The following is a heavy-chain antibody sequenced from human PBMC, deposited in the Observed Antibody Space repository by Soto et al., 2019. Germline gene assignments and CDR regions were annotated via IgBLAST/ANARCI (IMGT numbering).Heavy chain of an antibody. CDR3: ARVDGSGSYLLY. CDR2: INPSGGST. Sequence: ASMKVSCKASGYTFTSYYMRWVRQAPGQGLEWMGIINPSGGSTSYAQKFQGRVTMTRDTSTSTVYMELSSLRSEDTAVYYCARVDGSGSYLLYWGQGTLVTVSS. CDR1: GYTFTSYY. V-gene: IGHV1-46*01. J-gene: IGHJ4*02. D-gene: IGHD3-10*01.